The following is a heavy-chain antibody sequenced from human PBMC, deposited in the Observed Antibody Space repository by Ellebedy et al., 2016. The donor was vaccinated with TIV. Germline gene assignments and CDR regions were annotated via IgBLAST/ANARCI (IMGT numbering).Heavy chain of an antibody. J-gene: IGHJ3*02. Sequence: PGGSLRLSCAASGFSFSANDMHWVRQAPGKGLEWVALVCFDGINKYYGDSVKGRFTISRDISKNILYLQMNSLRGNDTAVYYCARGDRHQRLDFDALHTWGPGTLVTVSS. D-gene: IGHD1-1*01. CDR1: GFSFSAND. CDR2: VCFDGINK. V-gene: IGHV3-33*01. CDR3: ARGDRHQRLDFDALHT.